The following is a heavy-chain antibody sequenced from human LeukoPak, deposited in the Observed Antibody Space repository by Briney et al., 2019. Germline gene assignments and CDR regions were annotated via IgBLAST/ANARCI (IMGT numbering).Heavy chain of an antibody. CDR2: ISGGSRTI. Sequence: GGSLRLSCAASGFTFSDYYMNWIRQAPGKGLEWVSSISGGSRTINYADSVKGRFTTSRDNAKNSLYLQVNSLRAEDTAVYFCARESGHCDITSCRNWFDPWGQGTLVTVSS. CDR1: GFTFSDYY. CDR3: ARESGHCDITSCRNWFDP. D-gene: IGHD2-2*01. J-gene: IGHJ5*02. V-gene: IGHV3-11*01.